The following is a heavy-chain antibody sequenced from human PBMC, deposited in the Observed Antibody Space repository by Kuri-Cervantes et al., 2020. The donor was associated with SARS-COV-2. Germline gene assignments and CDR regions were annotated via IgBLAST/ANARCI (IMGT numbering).Heavy chain of an antibody. CDR1: GYTFTSYY. Sequence: ASVKVSCKASGYTFTSYYMHWVRQATGQGLEWMGWMNPNSGNTGYAQKFQGRVTMTRNTSISTAYMELSSLRSEDTAVYCYARGSLRRITIVGVVIISYLDVWGKGTTVTVSS. D-gene: IGHD3-3*01. CDR2: MNPNSGNT. J-gene: IGHJ6*03. CDR3: ARGSLRRITIVGVVIISYLDV. V-gene: IGHV1-8*02.